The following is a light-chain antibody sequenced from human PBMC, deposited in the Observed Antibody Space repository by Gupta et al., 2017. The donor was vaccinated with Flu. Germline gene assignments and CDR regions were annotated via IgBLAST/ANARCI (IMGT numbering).Light chain of an antibody. CDR3: QQSYSTPLLT. V-gene: IGKV1-39*01. CDR1: QSISNY. J-gene: IGKJ3*01. Sequence: SSLSASVGDRVTITCRASQSISNYLNWYQQKPGEAPKLLVYAASSLQSGVPSRFSGSGYGTDFTLTISSRQPEDCATYFCQQSYSTPLLTFGHGTKVDIK. CDR2: AAS.